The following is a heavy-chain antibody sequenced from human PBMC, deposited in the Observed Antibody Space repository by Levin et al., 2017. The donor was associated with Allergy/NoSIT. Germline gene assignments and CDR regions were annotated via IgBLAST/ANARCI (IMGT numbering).Heavy chain of an antibody. Sequence: SETLSLTCTVSDGSISNFYWHWIRQTPGKGLEWIGYVDHTGNTNYHSSLQSRVSISIAMSKNLFSLNMNSVTAADTAIYYCARDPAVARVVYAFDIWGQGTKVSVSS. CDR2: VDHTGNT. CDR1: DGSISNFY. D-gene: IGHD2-15*01. J-gene: IGHJ3*02. CDR3: ARDPAVARVVYAFDI. V-gene: IGHV4-59*01.